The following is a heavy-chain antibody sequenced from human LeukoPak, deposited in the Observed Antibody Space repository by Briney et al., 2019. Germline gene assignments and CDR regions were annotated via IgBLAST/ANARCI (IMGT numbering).Heavy chain of an antibody. J-gene: IGHJ4*02. Sequence: VASVKVSCKASGGTFSSYAISWVRQAPGQGLEWMGRIIPILGIANYAQKFQGRVTITADKSTSTAYMELSSLRSEDTAVYYCAGSWGLRSSSFDYWGQGTLVTVSS. D-gene: IGHD5-12*01. V-gene: IGHV1-69*04. CDR1: GGTFSSYA. CDR3: AGSWGLRSSSFDY. CDR2: IIPILGIA.